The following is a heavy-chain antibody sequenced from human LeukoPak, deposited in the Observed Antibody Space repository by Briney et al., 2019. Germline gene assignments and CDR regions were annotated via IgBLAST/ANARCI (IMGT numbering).Heavy chain of an antibody. CDR1: GFTFSGSA. CDR3: TGDNFDSSVKFDY. Sequence: GGSLRLSCVVSGFTFSGSAVHWVRQASGKGLEWVGRIRSKASNYATAYAASVKGRFTISRDDSKNTAYLQMNSLKTEDTAVYYCTGDNFDSSVKFDYWGQGTLVTVSS. V-gene: IGHV3-73*01. D-gene: IGHD3-22*01. J-gene: IGHJ4*02. CDR2: IRSKASNYAT.